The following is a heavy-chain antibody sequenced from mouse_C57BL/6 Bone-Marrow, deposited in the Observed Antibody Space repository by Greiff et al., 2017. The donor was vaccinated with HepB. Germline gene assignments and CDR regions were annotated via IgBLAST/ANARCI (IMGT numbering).Heavy chain of an antibody. CDR1: GYSFTSYY. CDR2: IYPGSGNT. J-gene: IGHJ4*01. V-gene: IGHV1-66*01. Sequence: QVHVKQSGPELVKPGASVKISCKASGYSFTSYYIHWVKQRPGQGLEWIGWIYPGSGNTKYNEKFKGKATLTADTSSSTAYMQLSSLTSEDSAVYYCAREGGYYYGSPYAMDYWGQGTSVTVSS. CDR3: AREGGYYYGSPYAMDY. D-gene: IGHD1-1*01.